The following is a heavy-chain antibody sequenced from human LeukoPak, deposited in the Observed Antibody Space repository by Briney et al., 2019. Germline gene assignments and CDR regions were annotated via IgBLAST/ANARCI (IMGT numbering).Heavy chain of an antibody. CDR1: GFTFSSYA. J-gene: IGHJ4*02. CDR3: ARDRIHYDSSGYSY. CDR2: ISYDGSNK. D-gene: IGHD3-22*01. V-gene: IGHV3-30-3*01. Sequence: GGSLRLSCAASGFTFSSYAMNWVRQAPGKGLEWVAVISYDGSNKYYADSVKGRFTISRDNSKNTLYLQVSSLRTEDTAVYYCARDRIHYDSSGYSYWGQGTLVTVSS.